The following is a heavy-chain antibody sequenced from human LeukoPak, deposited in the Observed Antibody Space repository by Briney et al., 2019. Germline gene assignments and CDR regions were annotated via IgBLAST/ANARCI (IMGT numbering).Heavy chain of an antibody. Sequence: GGSLRLSCAASGFTLSNNWMSWFRQAAGRGLEWVANINPDGGTEYYVGSGKGRFTISRDNAKSSLYLEMNSLSDEDTAVYYCARGDTSTGWWYDLWGQGNRVTVSS. CDR1: GFTLSNNW. CDR2: INPDGGTE. V-gene: IGHV3-7*01. CDR3: ARGDTSTGWWYDL. J-gene: IGHJ5*02. D-gene: IGHD2-2*01.